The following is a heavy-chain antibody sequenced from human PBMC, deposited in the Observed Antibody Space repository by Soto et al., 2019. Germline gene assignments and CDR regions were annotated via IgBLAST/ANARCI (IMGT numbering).Heavy chain of an antibody. CDR2: IYYSGST. J-gene: IGHJ4*02. CDR1: GGSISSYY. D-gene: IGHD5-18*01. CDR3: ARHKFSGYTYGYFDY. V-gene: IGHV4-59*08. Sequence: SETVSLTCTVSGGSISSYYWSWIRQPPGKGLEWIGYIYYSGSTNYNPSLKSRVTISVDTSKNQFSLKLSSVTAADTAVYYCARHKFSGYTYGYFDYWGQGTLVTDS.